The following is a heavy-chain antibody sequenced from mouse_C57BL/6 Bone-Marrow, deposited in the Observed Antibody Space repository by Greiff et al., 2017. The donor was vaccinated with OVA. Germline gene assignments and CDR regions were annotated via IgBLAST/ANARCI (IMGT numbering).Heavy chain of an antibody. CDR2: IRSKSNNYAT. D-gene: IGHD1-1*01. CDR1: GFSFNTYA. CDR3: VSDYYGSSPFAY. V-gene: IGHV10-1*01. J-gene: IGHJ3*01. Sequence: EVKLEESGGGLVQPKGSLKLSCAASGFSFNTYAMNWVRQAPGKGLEWVARIRSKSNNYATYYADSVKDRFTISRDDSESMLYLQMNNLKTEDTAMYYCVSDYYGSSPFAYWGQGTLVTVSA.